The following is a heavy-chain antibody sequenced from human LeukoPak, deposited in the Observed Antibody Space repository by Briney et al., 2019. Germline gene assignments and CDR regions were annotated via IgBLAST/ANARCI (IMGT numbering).Heavy chain of an antibody. CDR1: GYTFTGYY. Sequence: ASVKVSCKASGYTFTGYYVHWVRQAPGPGLEYMGWINPNTGGTDYAQKFQGRVTMTRDTSISTAYMDLSRLRSDDTAVYYCARRSGSYSGFDYWGQGTLVVVSS. CDR3: ARRSGSYSGFDY. D-gene: IGHD1-26*01. J-gene: IGHJ4*02. V-gene: IGHV1-2*02. CDR2: INPNTGGT.